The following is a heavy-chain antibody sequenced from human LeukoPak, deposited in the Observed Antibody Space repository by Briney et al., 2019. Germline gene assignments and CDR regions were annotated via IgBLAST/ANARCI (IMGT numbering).Heavy chain of an antibody. CDR3: AKDRDDYVWGSYLGAFDI. D-gene: IGHD3-16*01. V-gene: IGHV3-23*01. CDR2: ISGSVGST. CDR1: GFTFSSYA. Sequence: GGSLTLSCPASGFTFSSYAMSWVRQAPGKGLEGVGLISGSVGSTYYADSVEGRLTISRDNSKNTLYLQMNSMRAEDRAVFYRAKDRDDYVWGSYLGAFDIWGQGTMVTVSS. J-gene: IGHJ3*02.